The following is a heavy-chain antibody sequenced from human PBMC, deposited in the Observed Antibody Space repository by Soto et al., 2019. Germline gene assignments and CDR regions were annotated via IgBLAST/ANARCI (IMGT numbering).Heavy chain of an antibody. V-gene: IGHV3-33*01. Sequence: QVQLVESGGGVVQPGTSLRLSCAASGFTFSTYGMHWVRQPPGKGLEWVALIWYDGTKKHYADSVKGRFTISRDNSENTLYLQMNSLRAEDTAVYYCARDLYDFWSGHQIDYWGQGTLVTVSS. J-gene: IGHJ4*02. CDR3: ARDLYDFWSGHQIDY. CDR2: IWYDGTKK. CDR1: GFTFSTYG. D-gene: IGHD3-3*01.